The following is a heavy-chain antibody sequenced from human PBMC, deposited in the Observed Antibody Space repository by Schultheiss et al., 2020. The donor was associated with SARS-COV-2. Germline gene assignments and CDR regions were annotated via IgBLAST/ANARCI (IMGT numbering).Heavy chain of an antibody. V-gene: IGHV4-59*12. CDR1: GGSISSYY. D-gene: IGHD4-17*01. CDR2: IYYSGST. CDR3: ARAWRYSDRRGSLDM. Sequence: SETLSLTCTVSGGSISSYYWSWIRQPPGKGLEWIGYIYYSGSTNYNPSLKSRVTMSVDTSKNQFSLKLSSVTAADTAVYYCARAWRYSDRRGSLDMWGQGTMVTVSS. J-gene: IGHJ3*02.